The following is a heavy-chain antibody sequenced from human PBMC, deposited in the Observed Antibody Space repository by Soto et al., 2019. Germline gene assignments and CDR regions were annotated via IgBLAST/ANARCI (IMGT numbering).Heavy chain of an antibody. D-gene: IGHD1-26*01. J-gene: IGHJ6*02. CDR1: GGSISSGGYY. V-gene: IGHV4-31*03. Sequence: SETLSLTCTVSGGSISSGGYYWSWIRQHPGKGLEWIGYINHSGSTYYNPSLKSRVTISVDTSKNQFSLKLSSVTAADTAVYYCARGRGSYSYYGMDVWGQGTTVTVSS. CDR3: ARGRGSYSYYGMDV. CDR2: INHSGST.